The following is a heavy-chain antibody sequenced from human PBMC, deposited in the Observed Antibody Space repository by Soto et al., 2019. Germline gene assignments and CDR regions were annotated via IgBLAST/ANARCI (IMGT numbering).Heavy chain of an antibody. V-gene: IGHV3-23*01. CDR1: GFTFSSYA. Sequence: PGGSLRLSCAASGFTFSSYAMSWVRQAPGKGLEWVSAISGSGGSTYYADSVKGRFTIARDNSKNTLYLQMNSLRAEDTAVYYCAKESYVLRYFDWSPALDYWGQGTPVTVSS. CDR2: ISGSGGST. D-gene: IGHD3-9*01. J-gene: IGHJ4*02. CDR3: AKESYVLRYFDWSPALDY.